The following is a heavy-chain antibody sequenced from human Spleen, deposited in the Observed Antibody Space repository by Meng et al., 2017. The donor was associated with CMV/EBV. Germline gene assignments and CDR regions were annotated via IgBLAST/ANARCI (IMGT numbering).Heavy chain of an antibody. CDR2: ISSSSSYI. D-gene: IGHD6-13*01. J-gene: IGHJ4*02. CDR1: GFTFSSYS. CDR3: ARVDSSWYNDDY. V-gene: IGHV3-21*01. Sequence: GGSLRLSCAASGFTFSSYSMNWVRQAPGKGLEWVSSISSSSSYIYYADSVKGRFTISRDNAKNSLYLQMNSLRAEDTAVYYCARVDSSWYNDDYWGQGTLVTVSS.